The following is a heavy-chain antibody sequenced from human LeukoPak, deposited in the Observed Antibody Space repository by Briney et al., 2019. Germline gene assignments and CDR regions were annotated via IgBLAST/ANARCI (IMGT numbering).Heavy chain of an antibody. J-gene: IGHJ4*02. V-gene: IGHV4-59*01. CDR3: ARSGGWLLYFDY. D-gene: IGHD6-19*01. Sequence: SETLSLTCTVSGGSLSSYYWSWIRQPPGKGLEWIGYIYYSGSTNYNPSLKSRVTISVDTSKNQFSLKLSSVTAADTAVYYCARSGGWLLYFDYWGQGTLVTVSS. CDR1: GGSLSSYY. CDR2: IYYSGST.